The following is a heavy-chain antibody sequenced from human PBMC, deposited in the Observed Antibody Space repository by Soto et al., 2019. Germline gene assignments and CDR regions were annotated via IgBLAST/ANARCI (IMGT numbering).Heavy chain of an antibody. CDR3: AKAYDFWSGYFGVYFDY. V-gene: IGHV3-23*01. CDR2: ISGSGGST. Sequence: GGSLRLSCAASGFTFSSYAMSWVRQAPGKGLEWVSAISGSGGSTYYADSVKGRFTISRDNSKNTLYLQMNSLRAEDTAVYYCAKAYDFWSGYFGVYFDYWGQGTLVTVSS. CDR1: GFTFSSYA. D-gene: IGHD3-3*01. J-gene: IGHJ4*02.